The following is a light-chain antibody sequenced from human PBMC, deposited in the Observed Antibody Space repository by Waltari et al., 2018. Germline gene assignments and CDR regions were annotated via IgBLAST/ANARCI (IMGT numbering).Light chain of an antibody. V-gene: IGKV3-11*01. CDR1: QGVSDY. J-gene: IGKJ4*01. CDR3: QHRSTWRHT. CDR2: DAS. Sequence: EVVLTQSPATLSLSPGERATLSCRASQGVSDYLVWYQQKPGQAPRLLIYDASKRATGIPPRFSGSGSGTDFTLTISSLEPEDIAVYYCQHRSTWRHTFGGGTKVEIK.